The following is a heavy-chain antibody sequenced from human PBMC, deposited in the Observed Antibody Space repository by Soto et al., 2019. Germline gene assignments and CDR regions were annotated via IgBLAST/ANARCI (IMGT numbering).Heavy chain of an antibody. D-gene: IGHD4-4*01. CDR2: IYYSGST. CDR1: VGSIRSAGYY. Sequence: SETLSLTCTISVGSIRSAGYYWTWIRQHPWKGLEWIGYIYYSGSTYYNPSLKSRVTISVDTSKNLFSLNLSSVTAADTAVYYCARRVTNHDAFDIWGQGTIVSVS. CDR3: ARRVTNHDAFDI. J-gene: IGHJ3*02. V-gene: IGHV4-31*03.